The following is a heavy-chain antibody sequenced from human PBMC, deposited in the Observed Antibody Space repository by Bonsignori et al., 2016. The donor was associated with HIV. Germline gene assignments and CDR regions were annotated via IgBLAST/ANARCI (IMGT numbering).Heavy chain of an antibody. CDR1: GGSMRAFY. V-gene: IGHV4-4*09. CDR2: MFPGSTG. J-gene: IGHJ1*01. D-gene: IGHD3-9*01. Sequence: SETLSLTCTVSGGSMRAFYWTWIRQSPGRGLEWLGHMFPGSTGDYNPALRGRVTISIDPSKNQFSLRLTSVTAADTAVYFCARGENYQLWVAPDALDIWGQGAVVTVSS. CDR3: ARGENYQLWVAPDALDI.